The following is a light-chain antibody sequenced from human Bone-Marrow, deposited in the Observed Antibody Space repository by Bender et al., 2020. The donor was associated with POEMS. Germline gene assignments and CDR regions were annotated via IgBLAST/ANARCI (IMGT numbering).Light chain of an antibody. Sequence: QSALTQPASVSGSPGQSITISCTGTNRDIGYYNYVSWYQQHPGKAPKLMIYDVTKRPSGVSYRFSGSKSGNTASLTISGLQAEDEADYYCSSYTRSTTVVFGGGTKLTVL. V-gene: IGLV2-14*01. CDR3: SSYTRSTTVV. J-gene: IGLJ2*01. CDR1: NRDIGYYNY. CDR2: DVT.